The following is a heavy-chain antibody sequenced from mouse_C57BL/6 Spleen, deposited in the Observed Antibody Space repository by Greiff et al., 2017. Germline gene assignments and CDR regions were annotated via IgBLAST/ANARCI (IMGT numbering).Heavy chain of an antibody. CDR2: IYPGDGDT. V-gene: IGHV1-80*01. Sequence: VQLQQSGAELVKPGASVKISCKASGYAFSSYWMNWVKQRPGKGLEWLGQIYPGDGDTNYNGKFKGKATLTADKSSSTAYMQLSSLTSEDSAVYFCARAAHSSYSMEYWGQGTSVTVSS. D-gene: IGHD2-12*01. CDR1: GYAFSSYW. J-gene: IGHJ4*01. CDR3: ARAAHSSYSMEY.